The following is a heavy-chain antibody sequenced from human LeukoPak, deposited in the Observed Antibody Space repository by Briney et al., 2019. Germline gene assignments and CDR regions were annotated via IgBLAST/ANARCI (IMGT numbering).Heavy chain of an antibody. D-gene: IGHD3-9*01. V-gene: IGHV4-59*01. CDR2: IYYSGST. CDR1: GGSISSYY. CDR3: ARGPNYDILTGYWSWYFDL. J-gene: IGHJ2*01. Sequence: SETLSLTCTVSGGSISSYYWSWIRQPPGKGLEWIGYIYYSGSTNYNPSLKSRVTISVDTSKNQFSLKLSSVTAADTAVYYCARGPNYDILTGYWSWYFDLWGRGTLVTVSS.